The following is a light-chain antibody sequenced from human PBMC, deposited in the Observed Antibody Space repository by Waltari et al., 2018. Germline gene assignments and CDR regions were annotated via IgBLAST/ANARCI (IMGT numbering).Light chain of an antibody. CDR1: SGDIGTYNY. CDR2: GGS. Sequence: QSALTQPASVSGSPGQSITISCTGTSGDIGTYNYVSWYQQYTDRAPELLIYGGSHRPSRISNRFSGSKSGYTASLTISDLQAEDEADYFCSSYSTTNTLIFGGGTRLTV. V-gene: IGLV2-14*03. CDR3: SSYSTTNTLI. J-gene: IGLJ2*01.